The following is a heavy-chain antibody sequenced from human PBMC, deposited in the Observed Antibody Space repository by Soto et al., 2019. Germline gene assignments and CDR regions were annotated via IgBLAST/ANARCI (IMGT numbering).Heavy chain of an antibody. CDR1: GFTFSSYG. D-gene: IGHD2-2*01. CDR2: IWYDGSNK. CDR3: AREPNCISTSCYAGAFDY. V-gene: IGHV3-33*01. J-gene: IGHJ4*02. Sequence: QVQLVESGGGVVQPGRSLRLSCAASGFTFSSYGMHWVRQAPGKGLEWVAVIWYDGSNKYYADSVKGRFTISRDNSKNTLYLQMNSLRAEDTAVYYRAREPNCISTSCYAGAFDYWGQGTLVTVSS.